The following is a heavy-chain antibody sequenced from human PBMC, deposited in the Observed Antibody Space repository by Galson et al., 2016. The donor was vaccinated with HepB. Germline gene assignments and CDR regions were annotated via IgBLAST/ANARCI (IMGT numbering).Heavy chain of an antibody. CDR1: GFIFKNYW. CDR2: IKGDGSQK. V-gene: IGHV3-7*03. CDR3: ARDPGEGDGGNWGAFDL. J-gene: IGHJ3*01. Sequence: SLRLSCAASGFIFKNYWMTWVRQAPGQGLEWVANIKGDGSQKEYAGSVKGRFTISRDNPRSFLYLQMHSLRAEDTAVDYCARDPGEGDGGNWGAFDLWGQGTVVTVSS. D-gene: IGHD4-23*01.